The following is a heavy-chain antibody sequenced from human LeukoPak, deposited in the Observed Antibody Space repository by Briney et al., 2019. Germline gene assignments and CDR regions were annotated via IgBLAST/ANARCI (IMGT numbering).Heavy chain of an antibody. J-gene: IGHJ4*02. CDR2: IYTSGCT. Sequence: SETLSLTCTVSGGSISSYYWSWIRQPAGKGLEWIGRIYTSGCTNYNPSLKSRVTMSVDTSKNQFSLKLSSVTAADTSVYYCARRPRNSGTYDGPPGLDYWGQGALVTVSS. D-gene: IGHD1-26*01. CDR1: GGSISSYY. CDR3: ARRPRNSGTYDGPPGLDY. V-gene: IGHV4-4*07.